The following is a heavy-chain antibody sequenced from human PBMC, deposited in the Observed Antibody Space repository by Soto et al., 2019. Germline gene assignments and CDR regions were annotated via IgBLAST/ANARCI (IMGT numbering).Heavy chain of an antibody. D-gene: IGHD2-21*01. CDR3: ARDGAGAYGLGWFDP. J-gene: IGHJ5*02. CDR1: GDSISRGGYY. V-gene: IGHV4-31*03. CDR2: IYHSGST. Sequence: QVQLQESDPGLVKPSQTLSLTCTVSGDSISRGGYYWNWLSQHPRKGLEWNGYIYHSGSTIYNPSLKSRVTISVDTSKNRLSLELSNVTAADTAVYYCARDGAGAYGLGWFDPWGQGILVTVSS.